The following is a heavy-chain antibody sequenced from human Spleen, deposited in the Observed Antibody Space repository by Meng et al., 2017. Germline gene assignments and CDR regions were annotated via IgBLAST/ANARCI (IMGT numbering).Heavy chain of an antibody. CDR2: ITGSGDTT. V-gene: IGHV3-23*01. CDR3: AKDMAPWFGELHLDGLDI. CDR1: GFTFASYA. Sequence: GESLKISCAASGFTFASYAMTWVRQPPGMGLEWISGITGSGDTTIYTDSVKGRFTISRDNSKNTVYLQMNSLRVEDTAVYYCAKDMAPWFGELHLDGLDIWGQGTMVTVSS. J-gene: IGHJ3*02. D-gene: IGHD3-10*01.